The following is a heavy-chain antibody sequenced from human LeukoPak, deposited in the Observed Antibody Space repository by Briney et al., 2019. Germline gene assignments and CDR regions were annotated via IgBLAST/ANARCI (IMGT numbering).Heavy chain of an antibody. J-gene: IGHJ4*02. V-gene: IGHV1-2*02. CDR3: AREERGWEPFGY. CDR2: INPNSGGT. D-gene: IGHD1-26*01. CDR1: GYAFTGYY. Sequence: ASVKVSCKASGYAFTGYYMHWVRQAPGQGLEWMGWINPNSGGTNYAQKFQGRVTMTRGTSISTAYMELSRLRSDDTAVYYCAREERGWEPFGYWGQGTLVTVSS.